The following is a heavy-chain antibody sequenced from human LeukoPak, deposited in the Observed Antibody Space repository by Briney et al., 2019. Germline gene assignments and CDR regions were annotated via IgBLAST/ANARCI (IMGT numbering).Heavy chain of an antibody. V-gene: IGHV3-21*01. Sequence: PGGSLRLSCAASGFTFSSYSMNWVRQAPGKGLEWVSSISSSSSYIYYADSVKGRFTISRDNAKNSLYLQMNSLRAEDTAVYYCARGGYYDSSGHIYSHWGQGTLVTVSS. J-gene: IGHJ4*02. D-gene: IGHD3-22*01. CDR2: ISSSSSYI. CDR3: ARGGYYDSSGHIYSH. CDR1: GFTFSSYS.